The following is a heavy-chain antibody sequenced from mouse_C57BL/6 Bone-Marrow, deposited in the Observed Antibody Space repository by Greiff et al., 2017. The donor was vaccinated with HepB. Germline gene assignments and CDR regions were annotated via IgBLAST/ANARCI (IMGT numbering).Heavy chain of an antibody. D-gene: IGHD3-2*02. CDR2: INPGSGGT. J-gene: IGHJ3*01. CDR1: GYAFTNYL. CDR3: ARGGAQATASFAY. Sequence: QVQLQQSGAELVRPGTSVKVSCKASGYAFTNYLIEWVKQRPGQGLEWIGVINPGSGGTNYNEKFKGKATLTADKSSSTAYMQLSSLTSEDSAVYFCARGGAQATASFAYWGQGTLVTVSA. V-gene: IGHV1-54*01.